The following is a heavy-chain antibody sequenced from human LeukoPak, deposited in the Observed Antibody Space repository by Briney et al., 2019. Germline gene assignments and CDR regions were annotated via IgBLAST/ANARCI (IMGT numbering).Heavy chain of an antibody. J-gene: IGHJ5*02. CDR2: IYSSGST. D-gene: IGHD3-16*01. CDR1: GGSISSYY. CDR3: ARVRGRGYNWFDP. V-gene: IGHV4-4*07. Sequence: SETLSLTCTVSGGSISSYYWSWIRQPAGKGLEWIGRIYSSGSTNYNPSLKSRVTMSVDTSKNQFSLKLNSVTAADTAVYYCARVRGRGYNWFDPWAREPWSPSPQ.